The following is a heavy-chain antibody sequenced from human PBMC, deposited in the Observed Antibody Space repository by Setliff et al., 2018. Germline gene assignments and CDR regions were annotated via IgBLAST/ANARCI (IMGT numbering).Heavy chain of an antibody. V-gene: IGHV1-18*01. CDR3: ARAHLPGSGSYFGFDY. CDR2: ITIYNGNT. D-gene: IGHD1-26*01. Sequence: ASVKVSCKASGYTFTSYGISWVRQVPGQGLEWMGWITIYNGNTNYAQKFQGRVSMTTDASTGTAYMELSSLTSDDTAVYYCARAHLPGSGSYFGFDYWGQGTLVTVSS. J-gene: IGHJ4*02. CDR1: GYTFTSYG.